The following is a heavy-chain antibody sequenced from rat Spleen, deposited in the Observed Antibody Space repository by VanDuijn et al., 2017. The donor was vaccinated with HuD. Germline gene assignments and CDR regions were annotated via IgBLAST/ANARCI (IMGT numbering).Heavy chain of an antibody. CDR1: GFTFSNYD. CDR2: ISPSGGST. Sequence: EVQLVESGGGLVQPGRSLKLSCAASGFTFSNYDMAWVRQAPTKGLEWVASISPSGGSTYYRDSVKGRFTVSRDNAKSTLYLQMDSLRSEDTATYYCARHNSGYYVMDAWGQGASVTVSS. J-gene: IGHJ4*01. V-gene: IGHV5-25*01. D-gene: IGHD4-3*01. CDR3: ARHNSGYYVMDA.